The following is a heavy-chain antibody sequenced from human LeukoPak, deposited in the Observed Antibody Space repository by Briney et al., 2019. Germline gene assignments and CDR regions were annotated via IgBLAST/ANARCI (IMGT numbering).Heavy chain of an antibody. CDR1: GFTFNNYA. CDR2: IKINGDDT. D-gene: IGHD2-2*01. Sequence: SGGSLRLSCAASGFTFNNYAMSWVRQTPGKGLEWVSGIKINGDDTYYADSVRGRFTISRDRSRNTLYLQMNSLRVEDTAVYYCVRAAPRDCSSTSCSLFDNWGQGTLVTVSS. J-gene: IGHJ4*02. CDR3: VRAAPRDCSSTSCSLFDN. V-gene: IGHV3-23*01.